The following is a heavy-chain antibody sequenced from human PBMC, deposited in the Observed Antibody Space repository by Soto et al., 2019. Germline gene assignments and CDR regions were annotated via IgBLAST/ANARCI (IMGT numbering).Heavy chain of an antibody. D-gene: IGHD3-3*01. CDR2: IYYSGST. J-gene: IGHJ5*02. CDR1: GGSVSSGSYY. CDR3: ARDRPFWSGFQPEFDP. V-gene: IGHV4-61*01. Sequence: PSETLSLTCTVSGGSVSSGSYYWSWIRQPPGKGLEWIGYIYYSGSTNYNPSLKSRVTISVDTSKNQFSLKLSSVTAADTAVYYCARDRPFWSGFQPEFDPWGQGTLVTVPS.